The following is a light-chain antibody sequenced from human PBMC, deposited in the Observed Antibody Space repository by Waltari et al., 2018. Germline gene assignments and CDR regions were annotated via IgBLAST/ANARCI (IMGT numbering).Light chain of an antibody. J-gene: IGKJ1*01. V-gene: IGKV3-20*01. Sequence: EIVLTQSPGTLSLSPGERGTLSCRVSQSVSRFLAWYQQKPGQAPRLLIYGASTRATGIPDRFSGSGSGTDFSLTISRLEPEDFAVYYCQKYDRLPATFGQGTKVEIK. CDR2: GAS. CDR1: QSVSRF. CDR3: QKYDRLPAT.